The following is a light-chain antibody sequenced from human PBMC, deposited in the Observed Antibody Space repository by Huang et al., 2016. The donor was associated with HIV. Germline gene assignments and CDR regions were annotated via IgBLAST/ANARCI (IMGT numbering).Light chain of an antibody. J-gene: IGKJ2*01. CDR1: QTVLDSSNNKNY. V-gene: IGKV4-1*01. CDR2: WTT. Sequence: DIVMTPSPDSLAVSLGERATINCKYSQTVLDSSNNKNYLAWYQQKPGQTPKPLIYWTTSREFGVPNRFRGIGSAADFTLTISSLQAEDVAVYYCHQYYATPYSFGQGTKLEIK. CDR3: HQYYATPYS.